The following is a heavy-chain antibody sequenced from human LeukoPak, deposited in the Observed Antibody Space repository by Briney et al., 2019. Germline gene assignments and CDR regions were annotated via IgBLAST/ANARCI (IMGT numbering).Heavy chain of an antibody. CDR3: AREDREYSSSPRSLMGAFDI. CDR1: GDSVSSNSAA. CDR2: TYHRSKWYN. Sequence: SQTLSLTCAISGDSVSSNSAAWNWIRQSPSRGLEWLGRTYHRSKWYNDYAVSVKSRITINPDTSKNQFSLQLNSVTPEDTAVYYCAREDREYSSSPRSLMGAFDIWGQGTMVTVSS. J-gene: IGHJ3*02. V-gene: IGHV6-1*01. D-gene: IGHD6-6*01.